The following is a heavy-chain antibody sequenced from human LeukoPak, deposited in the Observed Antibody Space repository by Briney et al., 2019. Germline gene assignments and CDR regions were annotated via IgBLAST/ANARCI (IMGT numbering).Heavy chain of an antibody. J-gene: IGHJ3*02. Sequence: SETLSLTCTVSGGSISSYYWSWIRQPPGKGLEWIGYIYYSGSTNYNPSLKSRVTISVDTSKNQFSLKLSSVTAADTAVYYCARGRDGYTLDAFDIWGQGTMVTVSS. D-gene: IGHD5-24*01. V-gene: IGHV4-59*08. CDR2: IYYSGST. CDR3: ARGRDGYTLDAFDI. CDR1: GGSISSYY.